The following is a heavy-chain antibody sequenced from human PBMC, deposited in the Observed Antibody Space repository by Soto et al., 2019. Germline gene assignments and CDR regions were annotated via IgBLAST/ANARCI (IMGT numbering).Heavy chain of an antibody. V-gene: IGHV4-59*11. CDR1: GGSISSHY. D-gene: IGHD3-22*01. J-gene: IGHJ5*02. Sequence: PSETLSLTCTVSGGSISSHYWSWIRQPPGKGLEWIGYIYYSGSTNYNPSLKSRVTISVDTSKNQFSLKLSSVTAADTAVYYCAYSSGYYWFDPWGQGTLVTVSS. CDR2: IYYSGST. CDR3: AYSSGYYWFDP.